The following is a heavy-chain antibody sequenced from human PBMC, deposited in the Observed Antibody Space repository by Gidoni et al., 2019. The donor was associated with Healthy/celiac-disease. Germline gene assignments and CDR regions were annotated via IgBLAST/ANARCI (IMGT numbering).Heavy chain of an antibody. D-gene: IGHD6-13*01. CDR2: IWYDGSNK. CDR3: ARDNKQLVRYYYYYYMDV. V-gene: IGHV3-33*01. Sequence: HWVRQAPGKGLEWVAVIWYDGSNKYYADSVKGRFTISRDNSKNTLYLQMNSLRAEDTAVYYCARDNKQLVRYYYYYYMDVWGKGTTVTVS. J-gene: IGHJ6*03.